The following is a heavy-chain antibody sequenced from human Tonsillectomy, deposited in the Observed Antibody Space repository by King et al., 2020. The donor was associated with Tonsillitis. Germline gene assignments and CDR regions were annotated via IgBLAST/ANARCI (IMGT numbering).Heavy chain of an antibody. CDR2: IGVRDDST. V-gene: IGHV3-23*04. Sequence: VQLVESGGGLVQPGGSLRLSCAASGFTFSTYAVSWVRQAPGKGLEWVSAIGVRDDSTYYAASVKGRFTISRDNSKNTVYLLMNNLRPEDTAVYYCAAYMIVVVMAFDHWGQGTLVTVSP. D-gene: IGHD3-22*01. CDR1: GFTFSTYA. CDR3: AAYMIVVVMAFDH. J-gene: IGHJ4*02.